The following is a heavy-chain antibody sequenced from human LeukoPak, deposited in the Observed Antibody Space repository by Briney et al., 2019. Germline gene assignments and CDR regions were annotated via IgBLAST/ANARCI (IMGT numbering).Heavy chain of an antibody. CDR2: IIPILGIA. J-gene: IGHJ6*02. V-gene: IGHV1-69*04. D-gene: IGHD1/OR15-1a*01. Sequence: SVKVSCKASGGTFSSYAISWVRQAPGQGLEWMGRIIPILGIANYAQKFQGRVTITADKSTSTAYMELSSLRSEDTAVYYCARDKEFEHPPSRFCYYYGMDVWGQGTTVTVSS. CDR3: ARDKEFEHPPSRFCYYYGMDV. CDR1: GGTFSSYA.